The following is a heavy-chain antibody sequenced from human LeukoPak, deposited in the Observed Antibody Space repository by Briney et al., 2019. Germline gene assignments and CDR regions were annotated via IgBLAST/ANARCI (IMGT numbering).Heavy chain of an antibody. CDR3: ARVSGYSLY. D-gene: IGHD5-24*01. J-gene: IGHJ4*02. CDR2: IKQDGSEK. Sequence: GGSLRLSCAASGIIFSNYWMSWVRQAPGKGLEWVANIKQDGSEKYYVDSVKGRFTISRDNAKNSLYLQMNSLRAEDTAVYYCARVSGYSLYWGQGTLVTVSS. V-gene: IGHV3-7*03. CDR1: GIIFSNYW.